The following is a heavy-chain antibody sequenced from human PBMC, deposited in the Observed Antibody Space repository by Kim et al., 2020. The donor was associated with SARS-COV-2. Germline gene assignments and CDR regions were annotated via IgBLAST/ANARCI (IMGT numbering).Heavy chain of an antibody. D-gene: IGHD3-3*01. CDR3: AREGGGGSGYEHYYGMDV. V-gene: IGHV3-30*01. J-gene: IGHJ6*02. Sequence: KGRFTIPRDNSKNTLYLQMNSLRAEDTAVYYFAREGGGGSGYEHYYGMDVWGQGTTVTVSS.